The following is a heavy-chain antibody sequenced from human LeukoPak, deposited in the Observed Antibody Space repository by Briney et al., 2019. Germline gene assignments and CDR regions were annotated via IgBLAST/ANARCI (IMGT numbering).Heavy chain of an antibody. J-gene: IGHJ4*02. CDR2: ISNNGGYT. D-gene: IGHD1-26*01. Sequence: GGSLRLSCAASGFTFSSSAMSWVRQAPGKGLEWVSAISNNGGYTYYADSVQGRFTISRDNSKNTLYLQMNSLRAEDTAVYYCAKDRGVGQWELPTSLDYWGQGTLVTVSS. V-gene: IGHV3-23*01. CDR3: AKDRGVGQWELPTSLDY. CDR1: GFTFSSSA.